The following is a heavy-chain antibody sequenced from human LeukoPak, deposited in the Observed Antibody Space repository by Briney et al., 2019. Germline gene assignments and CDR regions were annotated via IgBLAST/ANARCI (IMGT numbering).Heavy chain of an antibody. J-gene: IGHJ4*02. V-gene: IGHV4-4*07. CDR2: IYISDST. CDR1: GFTFSSYA. Sequence: GSLRLSCAASGFTFSSYAMSWIRQPAGKGLEWIGRIYISDSTNYNPSLKSRVTISVDTSKNQFSLNLSSVTAADTAVYYCARGRLGDSFDYWGQGILVTVSS. D-gene: IGHD3-16*01. CDR3: ARGRLGDSFDY.